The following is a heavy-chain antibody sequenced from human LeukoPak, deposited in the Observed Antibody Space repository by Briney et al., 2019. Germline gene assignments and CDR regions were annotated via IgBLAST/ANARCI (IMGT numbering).Heavy chain of an antibody. CDR1: GGSISSSSYY. D-gene: IGHD5-24*01. CDR3: ARHSDREGMATIPYFDY. CDR2: IYYSGST. V-gene: IGHV4-39*01. Sequence: SETLSLTCTVSGGSISSSSYYWGWIRQPPGKGLEWIGSIYYSGSTYYNPSLKSRVTISVDTSKNQFSLKLSSVTAADTAVYNCARHSDREGMATIPYFDYWGQGTLVTVSS. J-gene: IGHJ4*02.